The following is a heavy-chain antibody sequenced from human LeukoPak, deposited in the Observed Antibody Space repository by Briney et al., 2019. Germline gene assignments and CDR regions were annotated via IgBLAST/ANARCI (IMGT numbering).Heavy chain of an antibody. Sequence: GASVRVSCKASGYSLTNYYMHWVRHAPGQGLEGMGMINPVGGSTTYAQKFQGRVPMSRDMYTSTVYMELSSLTSEDTAVYYCARTRGYYFDFWGQGTLVTVSS. J-gene: IGHJ4*02. CDR3: ARTRGYYFDF. CDR1: GYSLTNYY. V-gene: IGHV1-46*01. CDR2: INPVGGST.